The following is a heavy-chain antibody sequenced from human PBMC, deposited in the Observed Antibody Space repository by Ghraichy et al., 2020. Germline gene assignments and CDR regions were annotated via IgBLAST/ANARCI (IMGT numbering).Heavy chain of an antibody. CDR1: GFAFSTYI. CDR3: AKVPYYYDSSGYWVI. J-gene: IGHJ3*02. CDR2: ISESGGNT. Sequence: GESLNISCAASGFAFSTYIMSWVRQAPGKGLEWVSTISESGGNTYFADSVKGRFTISRDNSKNTLYLQMNSLRAEDTAVYYCAKVPYYYDSSGYWVIWGQGTMVTVSS. V-gene: IGHV3-23*01. D-gene: IGHD3-22*01.